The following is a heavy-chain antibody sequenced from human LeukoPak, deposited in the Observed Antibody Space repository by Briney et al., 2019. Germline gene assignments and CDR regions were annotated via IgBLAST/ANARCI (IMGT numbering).Heavy chain of an antibody. J-gene: IGHJ5*01. CDR3: ARTSSGWFDY. Sequence: PSETLSLTCTVSGGSISSGGYYWSWIRQPPGKGLEWIGYIYHSGSTYYNPSLKSRVTISVDTSKNQFSLKLSSVTAADTAVYYCARTSSGWFDYWGQGTLVTVSS. CDR2: IYHSGST. V-gene: IGHV4-30-2*01. D-gene: IGHD6-19*01. CDR1: GGSISSGGYY.